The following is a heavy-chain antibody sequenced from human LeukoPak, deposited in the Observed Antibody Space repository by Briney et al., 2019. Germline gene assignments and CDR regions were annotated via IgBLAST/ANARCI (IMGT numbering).Heavy chain of an antibody. J-gene: IGHJ4*02. CDR2: INHSGNT. Sequence: PSETLSLTCAVYGGSFSGYYWSWIRQPPGKGLEWIGEINHSGNTNYNPSLKSRVTISVDTSKNQFPLKLSSVTAADTAVYYCARTITIFGVVTYDYWGQGTLVTVSS. D-gene: IGHD3-3*01. CDR3: ARTITIFGVVTYDY. CDR1: GGSFSGYY. V-gene: IGHV4-34*01.